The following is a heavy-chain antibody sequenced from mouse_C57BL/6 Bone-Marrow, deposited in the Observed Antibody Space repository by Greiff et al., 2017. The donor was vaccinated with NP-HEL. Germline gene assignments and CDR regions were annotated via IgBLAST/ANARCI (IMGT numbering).Heavy chain of an antibody. CDR3: ARKRTTVVAEYFDV. CDR2: ISDGGSYT. V-gene: IGHV5-4*01. CDR1: GFTFSSYA. D-gene: IGHD1-1*01. J-gene: IGHJ1*03. Sequence: EVQRVESGGGLVKPGGSLKLSCAASGFTFSSYAMSWVRQTPEKRLEWVATISDGGSYTYYPDNVKGRFTISRDNAKNNLYLQISHLKSEDTAMYYCARKRTTVVAEYFDVWGTGTTVTVSS.